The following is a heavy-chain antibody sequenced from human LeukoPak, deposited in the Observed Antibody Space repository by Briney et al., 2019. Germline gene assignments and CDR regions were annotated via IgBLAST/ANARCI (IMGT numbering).Heavy chain of an antibody. CDR2: VSRSGLT. D-gene: IGHD4-23*01. V-gene: IGHV4-4*02. CDR1: GGSITSTNW. J-gene: IGHJ6*02. CDR3: ARAAVVTPSPDYYYGMDV. Sequence: SGTLSLTCGVSGGSITSTNWWSWVRQPRGQGLGWIEEVSRSGLTNYNPSLKSRVTISVDTSKNQFSLKLSSVTAADTAVYYCARAAVVTPSPDYYYGMDVWGQGTTVTVSS.